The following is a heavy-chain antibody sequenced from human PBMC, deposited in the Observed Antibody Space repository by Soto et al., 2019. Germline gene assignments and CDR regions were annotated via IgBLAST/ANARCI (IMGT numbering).Heavy chain of an antibody. CDR2: ISYDGWNK. D-gene: IGHD2-15*01. Sequence: QVQLVESGGGVVQPGRSLRLSCAVSGFTFSSYAMHWVRQAPGKGLEWVAVISYDGWNKYYADSVKGRLTISRDNSKNTVYLQTNSLRAEGTAVYYCAREAEAFDYWGQGTLVTVSS. J-gene: IGHJ4*02. CDR1: GFTFSSYA. CDR3: AREAEAFDY. V-gene: IGHV3-30*04.